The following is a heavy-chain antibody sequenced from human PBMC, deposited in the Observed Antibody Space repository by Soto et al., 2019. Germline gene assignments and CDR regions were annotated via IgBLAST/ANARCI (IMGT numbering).Heavy chain of an antibody. Sequence: QVQLQQWGAGLLKPSETLSLTCAVYAGSFTTYYWSWIRQPPGKGLEWIGEINSSGSTNYNTSLKSRLTISVDTSNNQCSLRLTSVTAADTAVYYCARIRARFSRSAFDIWGQGTMVTVSS. CDR2: INSSGST. CDR3: ARIRARFSRSAFDI. J-gene: IGHJ3*02. V-gene: IGHV4-34*01. D-gene: IGHD3-10*01. CDR1: AGSFTTYY.